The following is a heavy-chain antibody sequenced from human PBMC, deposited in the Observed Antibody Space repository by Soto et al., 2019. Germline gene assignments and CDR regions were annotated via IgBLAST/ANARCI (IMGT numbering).Heavy chain of an antibody. V-gene: IGHV3-30*18. CDR3: AKEGELRYFDWPTHPRSIDY. Sequence: QVQLVESGGGVVQPGRSLRLSCAASRFTFSSYGMHWVRQAPGKGLEWGAVISDDGSYKYYADSVKGRFTISRDNSKNTLYMQMNSLRAEDTAVYYCAKEGELRYFDWPTHPRSIDYWGQGTLVTVSS. J-gene: IGHJ4*02. CDR2: ISDDGSYK. CDR1: RFTFSSYG. D-gene: IGHD3-9*01.